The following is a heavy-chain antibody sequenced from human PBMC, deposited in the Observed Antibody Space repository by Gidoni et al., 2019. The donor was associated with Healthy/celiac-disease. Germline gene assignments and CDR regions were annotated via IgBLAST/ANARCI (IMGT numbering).Heavy chain of an antibody. J-gene: IGHJ4*02. V-gene: IGHV1-8*01. CDR1: GYTFTSYD. Sequence: QVQLVQSGAEVKKPGASVKVSCKASGYTFTSYDINWVRQATGQGLEWMGWMNPNSGNTGYAQKFQGRVTMTRNTSISTAYMEPSSLRSEDTAVYYCARGSGHNYYDSSGYPRIHKGNENDYWGQGTLVTVSS. CDR3: ARGSGHNYYDSSGYPRIHKGNENDY. CDR2: MNPNSGNT. D-gene: IGHD3-22*01.